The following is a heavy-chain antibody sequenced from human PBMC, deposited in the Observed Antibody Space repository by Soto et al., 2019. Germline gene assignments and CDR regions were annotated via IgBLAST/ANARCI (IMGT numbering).Heavy chain of an antibody. CDR3: ARGSTDSYPGSRIFDF. V-gene: IGHV3-23*01. CDR1: GITFVSRA. CDR2: ITDSGGDA. D-gene: IGHD3-10*01. Sequence: EVQLLESGGDLVQPGGSLRLSCVASGITFVSRAMSWVRQAPGEGLEWVSSITDSGGDAKYADTVRGRFTNSRDNYKNTLYQQISGLRAEDSDVYYCARGSTDSYPGSRIFDFWGRGTLVTVSS. J-gene: IGHJ4*02.